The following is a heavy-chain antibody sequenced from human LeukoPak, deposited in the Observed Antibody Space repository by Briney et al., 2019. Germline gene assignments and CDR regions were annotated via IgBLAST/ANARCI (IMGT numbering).Heavy chain of an antibody. CDR2: INHSGST. J-gene: IGHJ4*02. V-gene: IGHV4-34*01. CDR1: GGSFSGYY. CDR3: ARSPKGATGFDY. D-gene: IGHD1-26*01. Sequence: SETLSLTCAVYGGSFSGYYWSWIRQPPGKGLEWIGEINHSGSTNYNPSLKSRVTISVDTSKNQFSLKLSSVTAADTAVYYCARSPKGATGFDYWGQGTLVTVSS.